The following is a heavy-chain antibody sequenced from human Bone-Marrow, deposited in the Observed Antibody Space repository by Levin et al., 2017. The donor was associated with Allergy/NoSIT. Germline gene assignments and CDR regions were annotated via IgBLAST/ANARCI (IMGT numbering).Heavy chain of an antibody. CDR3: VRDPSGGWLGDY. CDR2: ISYDGSDK. CDR1: GFIFTTYA. D-gene: IGHD6-19*01. Sequence: LSLTCAASGFIFTTYAMHWVRQAPGKGLEWVAIISYDGSDKYYGDAVKGRFTISRDNSKDTLYLQMNSLRAEDTAVYFCVRDPSGGWLGDYWGQGTLVTVSA. J-gene: IGHJ4*02. V-gene: IGHV3-30*04.